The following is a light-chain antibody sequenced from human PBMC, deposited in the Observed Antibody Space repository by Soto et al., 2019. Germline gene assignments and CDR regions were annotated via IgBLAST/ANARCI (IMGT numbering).Light chain of an antibody. Sequence: QSALTQPASVSGSPGQSITISCTGISADVGTSNFVSWYQHHPGKAPRLILYDVANRPSGVSNRFSGSKSGDTASLTISGLQADDEADYYCSSYTSGPLYVLGSGTKLTVL. CDR2: DVA. J-gene: IGLJ1*01. CDR3: SSYTSGPLYV. V-gene: IGLV2-14*03. CDR1: SADVGTSNF.